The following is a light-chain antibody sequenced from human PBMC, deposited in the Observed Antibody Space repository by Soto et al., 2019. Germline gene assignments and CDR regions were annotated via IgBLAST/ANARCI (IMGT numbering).Light chain of an antibody. CDR3: MQDLQTPRT. J-gene: IGKJ4*01. CDR2: LGS. Sequence: DIVMTQSPLSLPVTPGEPASISCRSSQSLLHSNGYNYLDWYLQKPGQSPQLLIYLGSNRASGVPDRFSGSGSGTDFTLKISSVEAEDVGVYYCMQDLQTPRTFGGGTKVEIK. CDR1: QSLLHSNGYNY. V-gene: IGKV2-28*01.